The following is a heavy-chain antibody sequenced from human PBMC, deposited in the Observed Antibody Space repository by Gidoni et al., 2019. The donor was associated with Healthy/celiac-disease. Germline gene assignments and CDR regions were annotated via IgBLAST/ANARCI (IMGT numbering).Heavy chain of an antibody. CDR3: AKGANIVLMVYALDY. CDR1: GFTFSSYG. CDR2: ISYDGSNK. Sequence: QVQLVESGGGVVQPGRYLRLSCAASGFTFSSYGMHWVRQAPGKGLAWVAVISYDGSNKYYADSVKGRFTISRDNSKNTLYLQMNSLRAEDTAVYYCAKGANIVLMVYALDYWGQGTLVTVSS. D-gene: IGHD2-8*01. J-gene: IGHJ4*02. V-gene: IGHV3-30*18.